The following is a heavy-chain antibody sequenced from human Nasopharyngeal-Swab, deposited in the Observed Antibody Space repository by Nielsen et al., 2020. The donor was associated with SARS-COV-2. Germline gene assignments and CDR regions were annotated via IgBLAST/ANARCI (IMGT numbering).Heavy chain of an antibody. CDR1: GFTFDDYP. Sequence: GGSLRLSCAASGFTFDDYPMHWVRQAPGKGLEWVSGLRGDIGGIGYADSVKGRFTISRENSKNSLYLQMNNLRAGDTAVYYCARGDLSHYYDTSGHPRGRYFDLWGRGTLVTVSS. CDR2: LRGDIGGI. J-gene: IGHJ2*01. CDR3: ARGDLSHYYDTSGHPRGRYFDL. D-gene: IGHD3-22*01. V-gene: IGHV3-9*01.